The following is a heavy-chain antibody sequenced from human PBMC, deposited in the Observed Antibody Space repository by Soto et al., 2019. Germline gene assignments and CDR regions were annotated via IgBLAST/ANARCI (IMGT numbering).Heavy chain of an antibody. J-gene: IGHJ5*02. V-gene: IGHV4-59*08. CDR3: ARLVWSYGTWFDP. CDR1: GGSISSYC. CDR2: IYYSGST. D-gene: IGHD5-18*01. Sequence: PSETLSLTCTVSGGSISSYCWSWIRQPPGKGLEWIGYIYYSGSTNYNPSLKSRVTISVDTSKNQFSLKLSSVTAADTAVYYCARLVWSYGTWFDPWGQGTLVTVSS.